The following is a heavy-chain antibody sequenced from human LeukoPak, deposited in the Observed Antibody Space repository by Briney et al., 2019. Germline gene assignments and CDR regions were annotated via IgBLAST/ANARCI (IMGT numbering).Heavy chain of an antibody. V-gene: IGHV3-30*04. CDR2: ISYDGSNK. CDR3: ARDGDTAMANLNYFDY. CDR1: GFTFSSYA. Sequence: GRSLRLSCAASGFTFSSYAMHWVRQAPGKGLEWVAVISYDGSNKYYADSVKGRFTISRDNSKNTLYLQMNSLRAEDTAVYYCARDGDTAMANLNYFDYWGQGTLVTVSS. D-gene: IGHD5-18*01. J-gene: IGHJ4*02.